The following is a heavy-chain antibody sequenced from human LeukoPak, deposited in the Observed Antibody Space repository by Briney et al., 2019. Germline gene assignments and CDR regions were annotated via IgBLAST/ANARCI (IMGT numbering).Heavy chain of an antibody. CDR1: GFTFSTYW. CDR3: VRGWADTVMSRMDS. D-gene: IGHD3-16*01. Sequence: GGSLRLSCAASGFTFSTYWMNWVRQAPGKGLEWVANIKQDGSAKFYADSVKGRFTISRDNAKTSLYLQMNSLRAVDTAVYYCVRGWADTVMSRMDSWGQGTLVTVSS. J-gene: IGHJ4*02. CDR2: IKQDGSAK. V-gene: IGHV3-7*01.